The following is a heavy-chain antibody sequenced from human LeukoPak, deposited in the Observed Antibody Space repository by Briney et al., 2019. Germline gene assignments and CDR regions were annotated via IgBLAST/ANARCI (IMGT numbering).Heavy chain of an antibody. J-gene: IGHJ4*02. Sequence: PGRSLRLSCAASGFTFSSYGMHWVRQAPGKGLEWVAVISYDGSNKYYADSVKGRFTLSRDNSKNTLYLQMNSLRAEDTAVYYCAREDGDGYNYADYWGQGTLVTVSS. D-gene: IGHD5-24*01. V-gene: IGHV3-30*03. CDR2: ISYDGSNK. CDR1: GFTFSSYG. CDR3: AREDGDGYNYADY.